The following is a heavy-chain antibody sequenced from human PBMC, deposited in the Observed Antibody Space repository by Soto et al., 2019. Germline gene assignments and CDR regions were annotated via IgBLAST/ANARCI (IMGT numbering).Heavy chain of an antibody. D-gene: IGHD1-26*01. J-gene: IGHJ4*02. CDR2: IYYSGST. CDR1: DGTISSWY. V-gene: IGHV4-59*08. Sequence: QVQLQESGPGLVKPSETLSLTCTVSDGTISSWYWSWIRQPPGKGLEWIGYIYYSGSTNCNPSLKSRVTISVAASKNQFSLKLSSVTAADTAVYYCARRYGSAIDYWGQGTLVTVSS. CDR3: ARRYGSAIDY.